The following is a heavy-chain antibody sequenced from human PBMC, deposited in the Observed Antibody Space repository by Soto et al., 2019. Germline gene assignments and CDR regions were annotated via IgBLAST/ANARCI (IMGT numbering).Heavy chain of an antibody. CDR3: TREKSEYNYVDP. CDR2: IYYSGGT. Sequence: VSLCLNGAVSGDSLDSGGCFYTKVQQPPGKGLEWRGYIYYSGGTNYNPSLKSRVTISLDKSKSQFSLRLISVTAADTAVYYCTREKSEYNYVDPLGQGTPVTVSS. V-gene: IGHV4-61*08. CDR1: GDSLDSGGCF. D-gene: IGHD5-18*01. J-gene: IGHJ5*02.